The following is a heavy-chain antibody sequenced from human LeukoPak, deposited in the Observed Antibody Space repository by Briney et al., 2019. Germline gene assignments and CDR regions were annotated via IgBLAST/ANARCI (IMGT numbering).Heavy chain of an antibody. Sequence: ASVKVSCKASGYTFTSYDINWVRQATGQGLEWMGWMNPNSGNTGYAQKFQGRVTMTRNTSMSTAYMELSSLRSEDTAVYYCARGLARTSMVTRGGVRFDYWGQGTLVTASS. D-gene: IGHD5-18*01. CDR2: MNPNSGNT. CDR1: GYTFTSYD. J-gene: IGHJ4*02. CDR3: ARGLARTSMVTRGGVRFDY. V-gene: IGHV1-8*02.